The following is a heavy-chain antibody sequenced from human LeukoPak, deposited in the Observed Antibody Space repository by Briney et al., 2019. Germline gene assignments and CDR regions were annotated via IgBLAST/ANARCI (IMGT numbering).Heavy chain of an antibody. Sequence: GESLQISCKASGYNCTNYWIGWVRQMPGKGLEWIGIIFPGDSDKRYSPSLQGQVTSSADKSICTAYVQWSSLKASDTAMYYCARRGDSYGRFDYWGQGILVTVSS. CDR1: GYNCTNYW. CDR2: IFPGDSDK. V-gene: IGHV5-51*01. D-gene: IGHD5-18*01. CDR3: ARRGDSYGRFDY. J-gene: IGHJ4*02.